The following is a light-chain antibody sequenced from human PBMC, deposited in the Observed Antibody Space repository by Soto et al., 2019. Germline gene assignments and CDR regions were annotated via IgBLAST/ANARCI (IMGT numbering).Light chain of an antibody. V-gene: IGLV2-14*03. Sequence: QSVLTQTASVSGSPGQSITISCTGTSSDVGGYNFVSWYQQHPGKAPKLIIHEVTNRPSGVSGRFSVSKSGNTAFLTISGLQAEDEAVYYCCSHSSSITWMFGGGTKVTVL. CDR2: EVT. CDR1: SSDVGGYNF. J-gene: IGLJ3*02. CDR3: CSHSSSITWM.